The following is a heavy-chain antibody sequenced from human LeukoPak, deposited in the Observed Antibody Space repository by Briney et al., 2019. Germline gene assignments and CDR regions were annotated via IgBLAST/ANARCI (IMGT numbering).Heavy chain of an antibody. CDR3: AKGGYRIAAAGTGEGLDY. CDR2: KWYGGSNK. CDR1: GFTFSSYG. J-gene: IGHJ4*02. V-gene: IGHV3-30*02. D-gene: IGHD6-13*01. Sequence: GGSLRLSCAASGFTFSSYGMHWVRQAPGKGLEWVAVKWYGGSNKYYADSVKGRFTISRDNSKNTLYLQMNSLRAEDTAVYYCAKGGYRIAAAGTGEGLDYWGQGTLVTVSS.